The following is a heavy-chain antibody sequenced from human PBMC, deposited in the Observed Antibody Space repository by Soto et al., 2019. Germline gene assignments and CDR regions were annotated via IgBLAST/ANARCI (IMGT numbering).Heavy chain of an antibody. CDR1: GYSFTSYW. CDR2: IDPSDSYT. D-gene: IGHD6-13*01. CDR3: ARGQSSSWLAYYYYGMDV. V-gene: IGHV5-10-1*01. Sequence: SGESLKISCKGSGYSFTSYWISWVRQMPGKGLEWMGRIDPSDSYTNYSPSFQGHVTISADKSISTAYLQWSSLKASDTAMYYCARGQSSSWLAYYYYGMDVWGQGTTVTVSS. J-gene: IGHJ6*02.